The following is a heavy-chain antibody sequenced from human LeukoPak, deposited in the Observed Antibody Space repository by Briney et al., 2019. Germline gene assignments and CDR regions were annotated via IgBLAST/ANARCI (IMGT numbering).Heavy chain of an antibody. J-gene: IGHJ2*01. CDR1: GFTFGDYA. CDR3: TRDRSGYYSGAYWYFDL. CDR2: IRSKAYGGTT. D-gene: IGHD3-22*01. Sequence: GRSLRLSCTASGFTFGDYAMSWVRQAPGKGLEWVGFIRSKAYGGTTEYAASAKGRFTISRDDSKSIAYLQMNSLKTEDTAVYYCTRDRSGYYSGAYWYFDLWGRGTLVTVSS. V-gene: IGHV3-49*04.